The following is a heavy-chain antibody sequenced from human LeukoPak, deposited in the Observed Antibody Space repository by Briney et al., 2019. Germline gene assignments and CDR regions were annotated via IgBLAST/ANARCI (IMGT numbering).Heavy chain of an antibody. Sequence: SETLSLTCTVSGGSISSYYWSWIRQPPGKGLEWIGYNFHSVTTNYNPSLQSRVFISVDTSKNQFSLDLTSVTAADTAVYYCATYSDITGSFDYWGQGTLVTVSS. CDR1: GGSISSYY. D-gene: IGHD3-22*01. V-gene: IGHV4-59*01. J-gene: IGHJ4*02. CDR3: ATYSDITGSFDY. CDR2: NFHSVTT.